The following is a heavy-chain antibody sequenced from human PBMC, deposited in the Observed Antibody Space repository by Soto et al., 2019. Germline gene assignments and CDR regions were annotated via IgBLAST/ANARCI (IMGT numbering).Heavy chain of an antibody. CDR3: PRVDIISSVWFDP. Sequence: QVQLVQSGAEVKKPGSSVKVSCKASGGTFSSYAISWVRQAPGQGLEWMGGIIPIFGTANYAQKFQGRVTITADESTSTAYMDRSSLIPEATDVYYCPRVDIISSVWFDPWGQGTLVTVSS. V-gene: IGHV1-69*01. D-gene: IGHD6-6*01. CDR1: GGTFSSYA. J-gene: IGHJ5*02. CDR2: IIPIFGTA.